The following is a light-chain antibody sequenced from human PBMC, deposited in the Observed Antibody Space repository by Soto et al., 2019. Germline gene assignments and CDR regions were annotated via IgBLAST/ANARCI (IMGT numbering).Light chain of an antibody. CDR2: EVT. CDR3: SSYTTSAPYV. Sequence: QSVLTQPASVSGSPGQSITISCTGTSSDVGAYNFVSWYQHHPGRAPKLIIYEVTIRPSGVSKRFSGSKSGNTASLTISGLQAEDEADYYCSSYTTSAPYVFGSGTKV. J-gene: IGLJ1*01. V-gene: IGLV2-14*01. CDR1: SSDVGAYNF.